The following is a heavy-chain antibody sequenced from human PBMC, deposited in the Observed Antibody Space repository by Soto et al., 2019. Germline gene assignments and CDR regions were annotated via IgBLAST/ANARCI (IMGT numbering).Heavy chain of an antibody. CDR2: INAHNGNT. CDR3: AIADYGDPDY. CDR1: GPTFPSST. V-gene: IGHV1-18*01. D-gene: IGHD4-17*01. Sequence: QVQLVQSGAEVKKPGASVKVSCKASGPTFPSSTVSWVRQAPGQGLEWMGWINAHNGNTKYAQKFQGRLTMTTDTSTGTGYMELRSLRSDDTAIYFCAIADYGDPDYWGQGTLVTVSS. J-gene: IGHJ4*02.